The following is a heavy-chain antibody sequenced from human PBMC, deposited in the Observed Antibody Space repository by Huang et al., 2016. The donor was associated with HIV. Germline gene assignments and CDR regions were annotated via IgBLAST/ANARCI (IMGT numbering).Heavy chain of an antibody. CDR3: ARQYQVLSGGYYYYSMDV. CDR1: GFTFSSDW. J-gene: IGHJ6*03. D-gene: IGHD2-2*01. Sequence: DVQLVESGGGLAQPGGSLRLSCAASGFTFSSDWMYWVRQAPGKGREWASRRNSDGSRTTYADAVKGRFTISRDNAKNELYLQMNSLRAEDTAVYYCARQYQVLSGGYYYYSMDVWGTGTTVTVSS. CDR2: RNSDGSRT. V-gene: IGHV3-74*01.